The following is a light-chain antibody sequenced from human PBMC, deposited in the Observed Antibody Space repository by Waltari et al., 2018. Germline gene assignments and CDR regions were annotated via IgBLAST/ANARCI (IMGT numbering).Light chain of an antibody. J-gene: IGKJ1*01. Sequence: EIELTQSPGTLSWSRGEITTLSCRASQSIGKYLVWYQQKPGQAPRPLIYAASSRATGVPDRFSGSGSGTDFSLTISRLEPEDFAVYYCQNHERLPATFGQGTKVEIK. V-gene: IGKV3-20*01. CDR2: AAS. CDR1: QSIGKY. CDR3: QNHERLPAT.